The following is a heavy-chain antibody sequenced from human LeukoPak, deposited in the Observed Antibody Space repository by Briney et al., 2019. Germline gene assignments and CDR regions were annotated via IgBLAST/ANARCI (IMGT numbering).Heavy chain of an antibody. CDR2: MNPNSGNT. V-gene: IGHV1-8*01. CDR1: GYTFTSYD. CDR3: ARGSPPSSGYYSYYNYGMDV. D-gene: IGHD3-22*01. J-gene: IGHJ6*02. Sequence: ASVKVSCKASGYTFTSYDINCVRRATGQRLEWMGWMNPNSGNTGYAQKFQGRVTMTSNTSIITAYMELSSLRSEDTAVYYCARGSPPSSGYYSYYNYGMDVWGQGTTVTVSS.